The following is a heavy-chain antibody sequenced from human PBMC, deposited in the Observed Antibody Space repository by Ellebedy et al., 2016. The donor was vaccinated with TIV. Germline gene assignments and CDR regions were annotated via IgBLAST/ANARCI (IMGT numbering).Heavy chain of an antibody. D-gene: IGHD4-17*01. CDR2: ISYDGSNK. CDR1: GFTFSSYA. V-gene: IGHV3-30-3*01. J-gene: IGHJ6*02. CDR3: AREGLRYYYYGMDV. Sequence: GGSLRLSXAASGFTFSSYAMHWVRQAPGKGLEWVAVISYDGSNKYYADSVKGRFTISRDNSKNTLYLQMNSLRAEDTAVYYCAREGLRYYYYGMDVWGQGTTVTVSS.